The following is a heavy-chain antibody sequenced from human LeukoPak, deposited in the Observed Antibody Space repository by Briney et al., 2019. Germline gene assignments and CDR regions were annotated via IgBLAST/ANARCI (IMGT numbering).Heavy chain of an antibody. D-gene: IGHD2-2*01. V-gene: IGHV3-30*18. J-gene: IGHJ5*02. Sequence: GGSLRLSCAASGFTFSSYGMHWVRQAPGKGLERVAVISYDGSNKYYADSVKGRFTISRDNSKNTLYLQMNSLRAEDTAVYYCAKPNRRYCSSTSCYPDWFDPWGQGTLVTVSS. CDR3: AKPNRRYCSSTSCYPDWFDP. CDR2: ISYDGSNK. CDR1: GFTFSSYG.